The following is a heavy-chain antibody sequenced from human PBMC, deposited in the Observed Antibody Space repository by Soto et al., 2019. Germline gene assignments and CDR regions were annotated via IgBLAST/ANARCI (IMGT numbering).Heavy chain of an antibody. D-gene: IGHD2-15*01. V-gene: IGHV3-23*01. CDR2: ISGSGGST. J-gene: IGHJ4*01. Sequence: PGGSLRLSCAASGFTFSTYAMTWVRQAPGRGLEWVSAISGSGGSTDYADSVKGRFTISRDNSKNTVYLQMNSLRAEDTAVYYCAKNRCNVGNCHQLSIDYWGQGTLVTVSS. CDR3: AKNRCNVGNCHQLSIDY. CDR1: GFTFSTYA.